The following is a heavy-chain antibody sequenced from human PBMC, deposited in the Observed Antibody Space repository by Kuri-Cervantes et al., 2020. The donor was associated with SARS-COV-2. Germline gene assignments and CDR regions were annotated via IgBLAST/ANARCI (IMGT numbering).Heavy chain of an antibody. CDR1: GDTVSSYS. Sequence: SVKVSCKSIGDTVSSYSISWVRQAPGQGLEWMGGIIPLFGTTGSAQTFRGRITITSNKSTNTAYMELSSLTSEDTDMYFCARDRVGRENAFDVWGLGTMVTVSS. D-gene: IGHD5-24*01. V-gene: IGHV1-69*06. CDR2: IIPLFGTT. J-gene: IGHJ3*01. CDR3: ARDRVGRENAFDV.